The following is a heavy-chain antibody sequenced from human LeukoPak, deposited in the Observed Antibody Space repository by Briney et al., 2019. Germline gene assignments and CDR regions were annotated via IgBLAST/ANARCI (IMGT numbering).Heavy chain of an antibody. J-gene: IGHJ4*02. CDR3: ARDHGGSYYDSSGNFDY. CDR1: GGSISSYY. D-gene: IGHD3-22*01. CDR2: IYYSGST. V-gene: IGHV4-59*01. Sequence: SETLSLTCTVSGGSISSYYWSWIRQPPGKGLECIGYIYYSGSTNYNPSLKSRVTISVDTSKNQFSLKLSSVTAADTAVYYCARDHGGSYYDSSGNFDYWGQGTLVTVSS.